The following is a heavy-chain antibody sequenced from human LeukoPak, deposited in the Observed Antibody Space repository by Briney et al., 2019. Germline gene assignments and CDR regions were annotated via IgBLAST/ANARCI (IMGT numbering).Heavy chain of an antibody. J-gene: IGHJ4*02. CDR3: ARGDDVSGYAY. Sequence: SVKVSCKASGGTFSNYALIWVRQAPGQGLEWMGRIIPVLAVTHYTQKFQDRLTITADKSTSTAYMELGSLRSDDTAVYYCARGDDVSGYAYWGQGTLVTVSP. CDR1: GGTFSNYA. V-gene: IGHV1-69*04. D-gene: IGHD3-22*01. CDR2: IIPVLAVT.